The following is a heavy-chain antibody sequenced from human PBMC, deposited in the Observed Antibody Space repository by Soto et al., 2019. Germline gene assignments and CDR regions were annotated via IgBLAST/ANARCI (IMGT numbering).Heavy chain of an antibody. Sequence: GESLKISCKASGYSFTEYWIGWVRQMPGKGLEWMGIIYPGDSDTRYSPSFQGQVTISADKSIRAAYLQWSSLKASDTAIYYCARLFNPGSAAGLDYWGQGTLVTSPQ. CDR2: IYPGDSDT. CDR1: GYSFTEYW. J-gene: IGHJ4*02. D-gene: IGHD6-13*01. CDR3: ARLFNPGSAAGLDY. V-gene: IGHV5-51*01.